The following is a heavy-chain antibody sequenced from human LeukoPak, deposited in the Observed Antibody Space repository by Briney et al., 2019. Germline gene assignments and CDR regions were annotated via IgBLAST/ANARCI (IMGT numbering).Heavy chain of an antibody. CDR1: GFTFTDSA. V-gene: IGHV3-23*01. J-gene: IGHJ4*02. Sequence: SGGSLRLSCAASGFTFTDSAMTWVRQAPGKGLEWVSAISTSGGDTIYTDSVKDRFTISRDNSKNTLYLQMNSLRAEDTAVYYCAKGGSYAPIEYWGQGTLVTVSS. D-gene: IGHD1-26*01. CDR3: AKGGSYAPIEY. CDR2: ISTSGGDT.